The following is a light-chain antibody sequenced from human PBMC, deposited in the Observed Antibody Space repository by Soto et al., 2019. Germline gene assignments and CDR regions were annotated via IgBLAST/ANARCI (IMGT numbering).Light chain of an antibody. CDR3: SSYTSSSTPVV. CDR2: DVS. CDR1: SSDVGGYNY. V-gene: IGLV2-14*01. Sequence: QSALTQPASVSGSPGQSITISCTGTSSDVGGYNYVSWYQQHPGKAPKLMIYDVSNRPSGVSNRFSGSKSGNTASLTISGLRAEDEADYYGSSYTSSSTPVVFGGGTKLTVL. J-gene: IGLJ2*01.